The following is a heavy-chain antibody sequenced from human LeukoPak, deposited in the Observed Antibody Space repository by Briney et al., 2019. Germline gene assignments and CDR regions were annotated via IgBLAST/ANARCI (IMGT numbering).Heavy chain of an antibody. CDR3: ARDSGWFGDLLSKDAFDI. J-gene: IGHJ3*02. V-gene: IGHV1-18*01. D-gene: IGHD3-10*01. CDR2: ISGKNGDT. Sequence: ASVKVSCKASGYTFTAYGISWMRQAPGQGLEWMGRISGKNGDTNYAQKVQDRVTMTTDTSTTTVYMELRSLRSDDTAVYYCARDSGWFGDLLSKDAFDIWGQGTMVTVSS. CDR1: GYTFTAYG.